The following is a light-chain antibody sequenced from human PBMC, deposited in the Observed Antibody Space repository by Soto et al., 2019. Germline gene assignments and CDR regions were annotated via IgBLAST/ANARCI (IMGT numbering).Light chain of an antibody. CDR2: EVS. J-gene: IGLJ2*01. V-gene: IGLV2-14*01. Sequence: QSALTQPASVSGSPGKSITVSCTGTSSDVGGYNFVSWYQQNPGKAPKLLIYEVSNRPSGVSNRFSGSKSGNTASLAISGLQAEDEADSYCSSYLSTGAVGFGGGTKLTVL. CDR3: SSYLSTGAVG. CDR1: SSDVGGYNF.